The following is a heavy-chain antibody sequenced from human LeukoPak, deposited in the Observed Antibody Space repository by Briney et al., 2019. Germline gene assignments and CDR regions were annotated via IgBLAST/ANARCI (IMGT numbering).Heavy chain of an antibody. CDR3: ARAPRAASSISYWFDP. D-gene: IGHD6-25*01. CDR2: INPNSGGT. V-gene: IGHV1-2*02. CDR1: GYTFTVYY. J-gene: IGHJ5*02. Sequence: ASVTVSFTSSGYTFTVYYMHWVRQAPGQGLEWMGWINPNSGGTNYAQKFQGRVTMTRDTSISTAYMELSRLRSDDTAVYYCARAPRAASSISYWFDPWGQGTLVTVSS.